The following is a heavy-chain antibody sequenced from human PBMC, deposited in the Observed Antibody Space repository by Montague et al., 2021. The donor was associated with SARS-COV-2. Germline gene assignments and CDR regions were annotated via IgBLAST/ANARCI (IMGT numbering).Heavy chain of an antibody. CDR1: GGSISSGSYY. Sequence: SETLSLTCIVSGGSISSGSYYWSWIRQPPGKGLEWIGYIYYSGSTYYNPSLKSRVTISVDTSKNQFSLKLSSVTAADTAVYYCARDARSIMAIVVVTMCDLDYWGQGTTVTVSS. J-gene: IGHJ6*02. CDR3: ARDARSIMAIVVVTMCDLDY. CDR2: IYYSGST. D-gene: IGHD2-15*01. V-gene: IGHV4-61*01.